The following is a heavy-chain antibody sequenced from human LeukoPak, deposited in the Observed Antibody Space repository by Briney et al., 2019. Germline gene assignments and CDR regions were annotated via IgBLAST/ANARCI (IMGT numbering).Heavy chain of an antibody. D-gene: IGHD1-14*01. CDR3: ARSGTGEWSWGY. CDR2: IYYSGST. J-gene: IGHJ4*02. Sequence: PSETLSLTCTVSGGSISSSSYYWGWIRQPPGTGLEWIGSIYYSGSTNYNPPLKSRVTISVDTSKNQFSLKLSSVTAADTAVYYCARSGTGEWSWGYWGQGTLVTVSS. CDR1: GGSISSSSYY. V-gene: IGHV4-39*07.